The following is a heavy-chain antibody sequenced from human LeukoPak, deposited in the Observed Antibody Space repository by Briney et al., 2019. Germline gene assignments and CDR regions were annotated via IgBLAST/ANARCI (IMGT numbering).Heavy chain of an antibody. J-gene: IGHJ4*02. CDR2: VTADGTNT. Sequence: GGSLRLSCAAYGFTFNSHAMSWVRQIPGKGLEWVSSVTADGTNTHFADSVKGRFTISRDNSKNTLYLHMNSLRVNDTAVYFCAYYDSSGYYYGRLRYWGQGTPVTVSS. V-gene: IGHV3-23*01. D-gene: IGHD3-22*01. CDR1: GFTFNSHA. CDR3: AYYDSSGYYYGRLRY.